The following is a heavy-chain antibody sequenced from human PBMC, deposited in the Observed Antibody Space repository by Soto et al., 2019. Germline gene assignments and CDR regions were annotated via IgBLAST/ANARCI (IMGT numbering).Heavy chain of an antibody. D-gene: IGHD3-9*01. CDR2: ISGSGGST. CDR3: AKAPYDHYDILTGQYYFDY. Sequence: EVQLLESGGGLVQPGGSLRLSCAASGFTFSSYAMSWVRQAPGKGLEWVSAISGSGGSTYYADSVKGRFTISRDNSKNTLYLQMNSLRAEDTAVYYCAKAPYDHYDILTGQYYFDYWGQGPLVTVSS. CDR1: GFTFSSYA. V-gene: IGHV3-23*01. J-gene: IGHJ4*02.